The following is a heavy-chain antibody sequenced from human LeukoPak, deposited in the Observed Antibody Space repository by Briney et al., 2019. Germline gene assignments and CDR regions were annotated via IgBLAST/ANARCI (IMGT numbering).Heavy chain of an antibody. J-gene: IGHJ6*02. Sequence: SETLSLTCTVSGGSVSSGSYYWSWIRQPPGKGLEWIGYTYYSGSTNYNPSLKSRVTISVDTSKNQFSLKLSSVTAVDTAVYYCARTMSSSHTVYGMDVWGQGTTVTVSS. V-gene: IGHV4-61*01. CDR1: GGSVSSGSYY. CDR3: ARTMSSSHTVYGMDV. CDR2: TYYSGST. D-gene: IGHD2-2*02.